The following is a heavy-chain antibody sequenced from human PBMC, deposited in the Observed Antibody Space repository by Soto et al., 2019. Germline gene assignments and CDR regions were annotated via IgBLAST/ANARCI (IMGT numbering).Heavy chain of an antibody. D-gene: IGHD6-13*01. CDR1: GYSFTSHW. CDR3: ARHNRYSSTWFEGWFDP. CDR2: IHPGDSDT. V-gene: IGHV5-51*01. Sequence: PGESLKISCKGSGYSFTSHWIAWVRQMPGKGLEWMGIIHPGDSDTRYSPFFQGQVTISADKSISTAYLQWSSLKASDTAMYYCARHNRYSSTWFEGWFDPWGQGTLVTVSS. J-gene: IGHJ5*02.